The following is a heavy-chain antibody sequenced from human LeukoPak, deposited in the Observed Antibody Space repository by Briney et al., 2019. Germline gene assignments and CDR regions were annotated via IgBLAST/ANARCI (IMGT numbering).Heavy chain of an antibody. D-gene: IGHD6-19*01. Sequence: SETLTLTCTVSGGSFSSYYWSWIRQPPGKGLEWIGYIYYSGRTNYNPSLKSRVTMSVDTSKNQLTLKLSSVTAADTAVYYCATLAVAGTNRYFDLWGRGTLVTVSS. V-gene: IGHV4-59*01. J-gene: IGHJ2*01. CDR1: GGSFSSYY. CDR3: ATLAVAGTNRYFDL. CDR2: IYYSGRT.